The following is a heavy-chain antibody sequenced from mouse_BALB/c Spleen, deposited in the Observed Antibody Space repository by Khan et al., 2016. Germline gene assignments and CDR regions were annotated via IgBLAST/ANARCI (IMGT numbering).Heavy chain of an antibody. CDR1: GFNIKDTY. CDR2: IDPANGNT. D-gene: IGHD2-4*01. V-gene: IGHV14-3*02. Sequence: EVQLQESGAELVKPGASVKLSCTASGFNIKDTYMHWVKQRPEQGLEWIGRIDPANGNTKYDPKFQGKATITADTSSNTAYLQLSSLTSEDTAVYYFARSPYDNDVRFAYWGQGTLVTVSA. CDR3: ARSPYDNDVRFAY. J-gene: IGHJ3*01.